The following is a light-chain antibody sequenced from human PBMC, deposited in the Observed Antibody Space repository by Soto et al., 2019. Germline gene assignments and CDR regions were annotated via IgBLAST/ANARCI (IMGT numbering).Light chain of an antibody. J-gene: IGKJ2*01. CDR2: KAS. V-gene: IGKV1-5*03. CDR1: QSISSW. CDR3: QQYNSYSYT. Sequence: DIQMTQSPSTLSAFVGDRVTITCRASQSISSWLAWYQQKPGKAPKLLIYKASSLESWVPSRFSGSGSETEFTLTIISLQPDDFATYYCQQYNSYSYTFGQGTKLEI.